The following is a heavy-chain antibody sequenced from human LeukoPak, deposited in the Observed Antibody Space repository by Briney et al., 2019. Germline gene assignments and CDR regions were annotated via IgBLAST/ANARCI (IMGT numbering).Heavy chain of an antibody. V-gene: IGHV1-58*02. CDR2: IVVGSGNT. J-gene: IGHJ4*02. CDR1: GFTFTSSA. D-gene: IGHD3-10*01. CDR3: AARYYGSGSPATGVDY. Sequence: ASVKVSCKASGFTFTSSAMQWVRQARGQRLEWIGWIVVGSGNTNYAQKFQERVTITRDMSTSTAYMELSSLRSEDTAVYYCAARYYGSGSPATGVDYWGQGTLVTVSS.